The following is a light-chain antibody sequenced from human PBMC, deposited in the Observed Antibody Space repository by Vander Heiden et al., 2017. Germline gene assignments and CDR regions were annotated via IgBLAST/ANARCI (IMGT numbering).Light chain of an antibody. J-gene: IGLJ1*01. CDR2: EVS. CDR1: SSDVGSYNY. V-gene: IGLV2-8*01. Sequence: QSALPKPPSASEALGQSVTISCTGTSSDVGSYNYVSWYQQHPGKAPKLMIYEVSKRPSGVPDRFSGSKSGNTASLTVSGLQAEDEADYYCISYAGSNYYVFGTGTKVTVL. CDR3: ISYAGSNYYV.